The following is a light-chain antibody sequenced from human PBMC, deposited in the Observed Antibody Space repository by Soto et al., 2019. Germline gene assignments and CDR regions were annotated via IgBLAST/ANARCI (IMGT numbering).Light chain of an antibody. CDR3: QQYIRWPLT. V-gene: IGKV1-9*01. J-gene: IGKJ4*01. CDR1: QGISSS. CDR2: EAS. Sequence: IQLTQSPSSLSASIGDRVTITCRASQGISSSLAWYQQEPGKAPKLLIYEASTLQSGVPSRFSGRGSGTDFTLTISGLQPEDFAVYYCQQYIRWPLTFGGGTKVDIK.